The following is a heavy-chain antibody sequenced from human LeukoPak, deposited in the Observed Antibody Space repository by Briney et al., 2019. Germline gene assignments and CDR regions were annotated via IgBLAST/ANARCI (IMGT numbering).Heavy chain of an antibody. D-gene: IGHD3-16*02. CDR1: GFTFSSYS. J-gene: IGHJ3*02. CDR2: ISSSSSYI. Sequence: GGSLRLSCAASGFTFSSYSMNWVRQAPGKGLEWVSSISSSSSYIYYADSVKGRFTISRDNAKNSLYLQMNSLRAEDTAVYYCARDRLSDGNAFDIWGQGTMVTVSS. V-gene: IGHV3-21*01. CDR3: ARDRLSDGNAFDI.